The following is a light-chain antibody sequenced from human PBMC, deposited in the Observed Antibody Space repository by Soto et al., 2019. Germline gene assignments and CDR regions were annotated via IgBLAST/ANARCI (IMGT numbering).Light chain of an antibody. CDR2: GAS. V-gene: IGKV3-20*01. CDR1: QSVSSSY. Sequence: EIVLTQSPGTLSLSPGERATLSCRASQSVSSSYLAWYQQKPGQAPRLLIYGASSRATGIPDRFSGSGSGTDFTLTISSLASEDFAVYYCQQYGSSGTFGQGTKVDIK. J-gene: IGKJ1*01. CDR3: QQYGSSGT.